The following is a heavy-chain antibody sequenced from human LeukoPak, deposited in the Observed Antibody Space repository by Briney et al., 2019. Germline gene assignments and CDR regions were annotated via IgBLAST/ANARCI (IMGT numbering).Heavy chain of an antibody. CDR3: ARVPHDQTYYYYGMDV. CDR2: IYYSGST. D-gene: IGHD2-2*01. J-gene: IGHJ6*02. V-gene: IGHV4-61*08. CDR1: GGSISSGGYY. Sequence: PSETLSLTCTVSGGSISSGGYYWSWIRQPPGKGLEWIGYIYYSGSTNYNPSLKSRVTISVDTSKNQFSLKLSSVTAADTAVYYCARVPHDQTYYYYGMDVWGQGTTVTVSS.